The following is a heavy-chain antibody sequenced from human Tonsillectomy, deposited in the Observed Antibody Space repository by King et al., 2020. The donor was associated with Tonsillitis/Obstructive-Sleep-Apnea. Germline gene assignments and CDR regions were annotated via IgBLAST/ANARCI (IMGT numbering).Heavy chain of an antibody. Sequence: QLVQSGAEVKKPGASVKVSCKASGYTFPKYGISWVRQAPGQGLEWMGWISPYNGHTNYAQKLQGRVTMTTDTSTSTAYMELGSLRYDDTAVYYCARDSMSHYYDSSGYYTFAYWGQGTLVTVSS. J-gene: IGHJ4*02. CDR1: GYTFPKYG. V-gene: IGHV1-18*01. D-gene: IGHD3-22*01. CDR3: ARDSMSHYYDSSGYYTFAY. CDR2: ISPYNGHT.